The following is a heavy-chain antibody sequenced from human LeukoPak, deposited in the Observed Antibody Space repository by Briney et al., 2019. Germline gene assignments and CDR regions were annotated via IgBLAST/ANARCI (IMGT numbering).Heavy chain of an antibody. CDR3: ARDGFNGWYYFDY. D-gene: IGHD6-19*01. CDR2: IWYDGSNK. CDR1: GFTFSSYG. Sequence: PGGSLRLSCAASGFTFSSYGMPWVRQAPGKGLEWVAVIWYDGSNKYYADSVKGRFTISRDNSKNTLYLQMNSLRAEDTAVYYCARDGFNGWYYFDYWGQGTLVTVSS. J-gene: IGHJ4*02. V-gene: IGHV3-33*01.